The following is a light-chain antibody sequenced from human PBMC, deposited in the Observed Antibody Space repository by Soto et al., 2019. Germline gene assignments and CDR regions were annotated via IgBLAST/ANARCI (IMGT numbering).Light chain of an antibody. CDR1: QDISPA. Sequence: IQLTQSPSSLSATVGDRVTITCRASQDISPALAWYQQKPGKAPNLLISPASNLQSGVPSRFSGSGSGTDFTLTINGLQPEDFATYWCQQLYGYPLTFGGGSKVEIK. J-gene: IGKJ4*01. CDR3: QQLYGYPLT. V-gene: IGKV1-9*01. CDR2: PAS.